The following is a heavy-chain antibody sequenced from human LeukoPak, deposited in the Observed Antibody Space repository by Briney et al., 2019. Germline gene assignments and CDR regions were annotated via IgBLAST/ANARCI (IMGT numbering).Heavy chain of an antibody. V-gene: IGHV3-23*01. CDR2: ISGSGGST. J-gene: IGHJ6*02. D-gene: IGHD2-2*01. CDR1: GFTFSTHS. Sequence: GGSLRLSCVASGFTFSTHSMSWVRLAPGKGLEWVSAISGSGGSTYYADSVKGRFTISRDNSKNTLYLQMNSLRAEDTAVYYCAMANIVVVPAAAYYYYYGMDVWGQGTTVTVSS. CDR3: AMANIVVVPAAAYYYYYGMDV.